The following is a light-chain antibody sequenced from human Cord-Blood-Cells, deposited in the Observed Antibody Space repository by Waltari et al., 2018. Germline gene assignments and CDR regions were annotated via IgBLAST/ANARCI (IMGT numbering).Light chain of an antibody. CDR1: QSVSSY. Sequence: IVLTQSPATLSLSTGERATLSCRASQSVSSYLAWYQQKPGQAPRLLIYDASNRATCIPARFSGSGSGTDFTLTISSLEPEDFAVYYCQQRSNWPPEFTFGPGTKVDIK. V-gene: IGKV3-11*01. CDR2: DAS. CDR3: QQRSNWPPEFT. J-gene: IGKJ3*01.